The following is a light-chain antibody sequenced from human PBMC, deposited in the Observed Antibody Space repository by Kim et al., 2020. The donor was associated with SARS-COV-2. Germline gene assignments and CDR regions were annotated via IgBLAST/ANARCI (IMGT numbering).Light chain of an antibody. CDR1: SSDVGSYNR. CDR3: SSYTSSSTWV. J-gene: IGLJ3*02. V-gene: IGLV2-18*02. Sequence: QSALIQPPSVSGSPGQSVTISCTGTSSDVGSYNRVSWYQQPPGTAPKLMIYEVSNRPSGVPDRFSGSKSGNTASLTISGLQAEDEADYYCSSYTSSSTWVFGGGTQLT. CDR2: EVS.